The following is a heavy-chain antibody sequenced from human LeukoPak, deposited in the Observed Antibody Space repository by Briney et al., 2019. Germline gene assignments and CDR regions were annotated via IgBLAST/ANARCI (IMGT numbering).Heavy chain of an antibody. Sequence: SETLSLTCTVSGYSISSGYYWGWIRPPPGKGLEWIGSIYHSGSTYYNPSLKSRVTISVDTSKNQFSLKLSSVTAADTALYYCAKGGTGFGEFMFDYWGQGTLVTVSS. CDR3: AKGGTGFGEFMFDY. J-gene: IGHJ4*02. CDR1: GYSISSGYY. V-gene: IGHV4-38-2*02. D-gene: IGHD3-10*01. CDR2: IYHSGST.